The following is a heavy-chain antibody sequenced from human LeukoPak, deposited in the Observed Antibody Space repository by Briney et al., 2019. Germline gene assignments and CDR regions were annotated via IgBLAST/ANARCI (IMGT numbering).Heavy chain of an antibody. V-gene: IGHV1-46*01. Sequence: ASVKVSCKASGYTFTGYYMHWVRQAPGQGPEWMGVISPSGGSTTYAQKFQGRVTLTRDMSTSTDYLELSSLRSEDTAVYYCARDFSSSSTVYYYYYMDVWGKGTTVTVSS. CDR3: ARDFSSSSTVYYYYYMDV. CDR1: GYTFTGYY. CDR2: ISPSGGST. D-gene: IGHD6-6*01. J-gene: IGHJ6*03.